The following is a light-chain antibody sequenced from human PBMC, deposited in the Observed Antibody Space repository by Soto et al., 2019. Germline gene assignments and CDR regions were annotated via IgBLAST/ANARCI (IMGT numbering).Light chain of an antibody. CDR3: SSYTSSSTLGV. Sequence: QSALTQPASVSGSPGQSITISCTGTISDVGGYNYVSWYQQHPGKAPKLMIYDVSHRPSGVSSRFSGSKSGNTASLTISGLQAEDEAVYHCSSYTSSSTLGVFGGGTKLTVL. V-gene: IGLV2-14*01. J-gene: IGLJ3*02. CDR1: ISDVGGYNY. CDR2: DVS.